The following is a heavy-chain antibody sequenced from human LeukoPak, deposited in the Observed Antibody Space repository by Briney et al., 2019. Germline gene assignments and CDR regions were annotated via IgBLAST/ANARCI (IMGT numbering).Heavy chain of an antibody. D-gene: IGHD4-17*01. CDR1: GYTFTSYG. J-gene: IGHJ3*02. Sequence: ASVKVSCKASGYTFTSYGISWVRQAPGQGLEWMGWISAYNGNTNYAQKLQGRVTMTTDTSTSTAYMELRSLRSEDTAVYYCATVPPLRSGRYAFDIWGQGTMVTVSS. CDR2: ISAYNGNT. V-gene: IGHV1-18*01. CDR3: ATVPPLRSGRYAFDI.